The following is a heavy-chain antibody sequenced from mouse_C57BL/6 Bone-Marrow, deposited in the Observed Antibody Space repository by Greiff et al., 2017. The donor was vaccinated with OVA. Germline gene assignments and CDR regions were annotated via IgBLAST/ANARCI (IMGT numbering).Heavy chain of an antibody. CDR3: VRGAETGFAY. V-gene: IGHV1-61*01. J-gene: IGHJ3*01. CDR2: IYPSDSET. Sequence: QVQLQQPGAELVRPGSSVKLSCKASGYTFTSYWMDWVKQRPGQGLEWIGNIYPSDSETHYNQKFKDKATLTVDKSSSTAYMQLSSLTSEDSAVYYSVRGAETGFAYWGQGTLVTVSA. CDR1: GYTFTSYW.